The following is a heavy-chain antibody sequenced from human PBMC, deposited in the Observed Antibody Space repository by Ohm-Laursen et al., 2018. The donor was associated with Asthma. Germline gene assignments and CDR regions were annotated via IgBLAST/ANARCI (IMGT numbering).Heavy chain of an antibody. V-gene: IGHV4-30-4*01. CDR2: IYYSGST. CDR1: GGSISSGDYY. D-gene: IGHD1-26*01. Sequence: TLSLTCTVSGGSISSGDYYWSWIRQPPGKGLEWIGYIYYSGSTYYNPSLKSRVTISVDTSKNQFSLKLSSVTAADTAVYYCARTWELYYFDYWGQGTLVTASS. CDR3: ARTWELYYFDY. J-gene: IGHJ4*02.